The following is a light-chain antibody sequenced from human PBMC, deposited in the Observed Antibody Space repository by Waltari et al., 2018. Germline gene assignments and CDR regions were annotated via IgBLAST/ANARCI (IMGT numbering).Light chain of an antibody. Sequence: CTGTSSDVGSYNIVSWYQQHPGKAPKVMIYEVSKRPSGVSSRFSGSKSGNTASLTISGLQTEDEADYYCCSYAGSSLVFGRGTKLTVL. CDR1: SSDVGSYNI. J-gene: IGLJ3*02. CDR2: EVS. CDR3: CSYAGSSLV. V-gene: IGLV2-23*02.